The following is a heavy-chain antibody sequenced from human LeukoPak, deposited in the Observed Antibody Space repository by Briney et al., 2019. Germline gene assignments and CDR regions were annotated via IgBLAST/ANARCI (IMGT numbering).Heavy chain of an antibody. J-gene: IGHJ6*02. CDR2: ISAYNGNT. Sequence: ASVKVSCKASGGTFSSYATSWVRQAPGQGLEWMGWISAYNGNTNYAQKLQGRVTMTTDTSTSTAYMELRSLRSDDTAVYYCARQPLYYYGMDVWGQGTTVTVSS. CDR3: ARQPLYYYGMDV. CDR1: GGTFSSYA. V-gene: IGHV1-18*01.